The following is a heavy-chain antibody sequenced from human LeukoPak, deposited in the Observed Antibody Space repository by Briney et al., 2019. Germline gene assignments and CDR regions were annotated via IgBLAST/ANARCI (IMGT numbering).Heavy chain of an antibody. D-gene: IGHD6-19*01. J-gene: IGHJ4*02. V-gene: IGHV3-23*01. CDR1: GFTFSSYA. CDR3: AKALIRSSGSLLFDY. Sequence: GGSLRRSGAGSGFTFSSYAMRWVGQAPGKGREGGSALPGSGGSTYSADSVKGRFTISRDNSKHTLYLQMNSLRAEDTAVYYCAKALIRSSGSLLFDYWGQGTLVTVSS. CDR2: LPGSGGST.